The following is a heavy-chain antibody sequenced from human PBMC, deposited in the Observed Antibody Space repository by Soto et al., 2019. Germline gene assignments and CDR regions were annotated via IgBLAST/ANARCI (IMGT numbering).Heavy chain of an antibody. D-gene: IGHD1-26*01. V-gene: IGHV3-23*01. CDR1: GFSFSGYA. Sequence: EVQLLESGGGVGQPGGSLRLSCSASGFSFSGYAMSWVRQAAGKGLEWVSTNSGSGASTFYADSVKGRSTISRDNSNKTCYLQIRNLRAEDTAVYYWAKNSKGYSGSYFAFWGQGILVSVSS. CDR3: AKNSKGYSGSYFAF. J-gene: IGHJ4*02. CDR2: NSGSGAST.